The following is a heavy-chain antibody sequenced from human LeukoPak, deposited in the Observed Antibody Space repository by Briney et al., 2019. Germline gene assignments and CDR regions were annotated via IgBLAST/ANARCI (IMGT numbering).Heavy chain of an antibody. D-gene: IGHD6-13*01. J-gene: IGHJ5*02. CDR1: GGTFSSYA. V-gene: IGHV1-69*13. Sequence: SVKVSCKASGGTFSSYAISWVRQAPGQGLEWMGGIIPIFGTANYAQKFQGRVTITADESTSTAYMELSSLRSEDTAVYYCARGGSSWYYWFDPWGQGTLVTVSS. CDR2: IIPIFGTA. CDR3: ARGGSSWYYWFDP.